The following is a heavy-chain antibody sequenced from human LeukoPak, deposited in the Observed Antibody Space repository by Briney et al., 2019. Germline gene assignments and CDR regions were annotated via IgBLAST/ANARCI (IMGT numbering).Heavy chain of an antibody. V-gene: IGHV4-39*01. Sequence: SETLSLTCTVSGGSISSSSYYWGWIRQPPGKGLEWIGSIYYSGSTYYNPSLKSRVTISVDTSKNQFSLKLSSVTAADTAVYYCARLALITVAGSGYFDYWGQGTLVTVSS. D-gene: IGHD6-19*01. CDR3: ARLALITVAGSGYFDY. J-gene: IGHJ4*02. CDR1: GGSISSSSYY. CDR2: IYYSGST.